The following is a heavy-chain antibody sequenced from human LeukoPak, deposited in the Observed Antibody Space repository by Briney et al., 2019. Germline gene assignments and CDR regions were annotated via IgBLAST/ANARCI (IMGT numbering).Heavy chain of an antibody. J-gene: IGHJ6*04. Sequence: GGSLRLSCAASGFTLSDSWMSWVRQAPGKGLEWVANMNQDGSAKGYVDSGKGLFTISRDNARNSLYLQMSSVRPEDTAVYYCATYARWVAGDVWGKGTTVTVCS. CDR3: ATYARWVAGDV. CDR1: GFTLSDSW. V-gene: IGHV3-7*01. CDR2: MNQDGSAK. D-gene: IGHD2-2*01.